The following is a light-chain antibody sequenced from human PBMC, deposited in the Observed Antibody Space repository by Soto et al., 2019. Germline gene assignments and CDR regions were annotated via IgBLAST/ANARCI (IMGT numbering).Light chain of an antibody. CDR3: NSYTTDSTVIYI. CDR1: SSDVGGHNY. V-gene: IGLV2-14*01. Sequence: QSVLTQPASVSGSPGQSITISCTGTSSDVGGHNYVSWYQQHPGKAPKLMIYDVSNRPSGVSNRFSGSKSGNTASLTISGLQADDEGDYYCNSYTTDSTVIYIFGSGTKLTVL. CDR2: DVS. J-gene: IGLJ1*01.